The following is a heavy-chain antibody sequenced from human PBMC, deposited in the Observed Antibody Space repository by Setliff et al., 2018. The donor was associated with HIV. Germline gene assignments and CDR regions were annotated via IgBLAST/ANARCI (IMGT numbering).Heavy chain of an antibody. J-gene: IGHJ4*02. Sequence: PSETLFLTCTVSGGSISSSSYYWGWIRQPPGKGLEWIGSIYYSWSTYYNPSLKSRVTISIHTSKNQFSLKLTSVTAADTAVYYCARLPSGYHYDSSDYYGYFFDYWGQGTLVTVSS. V-gene: IGHV4-39*07. D-gene: IGHD3-22*01. CDR1: GGSISSSSYY. CDR2: IYYSWST. CDR3: ARLPSGYHYDSSDYYGYFFDY.